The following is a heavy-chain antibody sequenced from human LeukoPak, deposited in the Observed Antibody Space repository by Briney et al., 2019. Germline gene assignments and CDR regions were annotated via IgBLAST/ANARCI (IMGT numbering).Heavy chain of an antibody. D-gene: IGHD6-13*01. CDR2: ISAYNSNT. Sequence: ASVKVSCKGSGYSFTSYGISWVRQAPGQGLEWMGWISAYNSNTNYAQNLQGRVTMTTDTSTSTVYLDLRSLRSDDTAVYYCARAAGGGYFDFWGQGTLVTVSS. CDR1: GYSFTSYG. V-gene: IGHV1-18*01. J-gene: IGHJ4*01. CDR3: ARAAGGGYFDF.